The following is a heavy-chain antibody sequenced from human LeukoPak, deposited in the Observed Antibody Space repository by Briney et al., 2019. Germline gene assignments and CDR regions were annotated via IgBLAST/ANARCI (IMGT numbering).Heavy chain of an antibody. CDR2: ISAYNGNT. CDR3: ARDLAPKFRGAPEIDY. CDR1: GYTFTSYG. D-gene: IGHD3-10*01. Sequence: GASVKVSCKASGYTFTSYGISWVRQAPGQGLEWMGWISAYNGNTNYAQKLQGRVTMTTDTSTSTAYMELRSLRSDDTAVHYCARDLAPKFRGAPEIDYWGQGTLVTVSS. V-gene: IGHV1-18*01. J-gene: IGHJ4*02.